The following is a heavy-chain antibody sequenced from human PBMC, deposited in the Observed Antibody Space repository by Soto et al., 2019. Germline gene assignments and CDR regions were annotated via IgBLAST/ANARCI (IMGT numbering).Heavy chain of an antibody. Sequence: GGSLRLSCAASGFTFNTYGMHWVRQAPGKGLEWVAFISYDGSNEYYADSVKGRFTISRDNSKNTVFLQMNSLRGEDTAVYYCAKPLAVAAGWFDPWGQGALVPVYS. CDR1: GFTFNTYG. CDR3: AKPLAVAAGWFDP. J-gene: IGHJ5*02. CDR2: ISYDGSNE. V-gene: IGHV3-30*18. D-gene: IGHD6-19*01.